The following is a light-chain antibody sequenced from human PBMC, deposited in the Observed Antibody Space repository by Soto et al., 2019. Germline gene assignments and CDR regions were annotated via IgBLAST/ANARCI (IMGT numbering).Light chain of an antibody. V-gene: IGKV3-20*01. Sequence: EIVVTQSPGTLSLSPGERATLSCRAXXWVSSSYLAWYQQKPGQAPTLLIYGASSRATGIPDRFSGSGSGTDFTLTISRLEPEDFAVYYCQQYGSSLSITFGQGTRLEIK. CDR1: XWVSSSY. CDR2: GAS. J-gene: IGKJ5*01. CDR3: QQYGSSLSIT.